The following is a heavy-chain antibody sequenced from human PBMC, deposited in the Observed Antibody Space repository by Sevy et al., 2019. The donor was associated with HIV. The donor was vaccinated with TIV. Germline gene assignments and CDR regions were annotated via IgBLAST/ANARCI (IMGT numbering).Heavy chain of an antibody. V-gene: IGHV3-23*01. Sequence: GVSLRLSCAASGFTFSSYAMSWVRQAPGKGLEWVSAISGSGGSTYYADSVKGRFTISRDNSKNTLYLQMNSLRAEDTAVYYCAKRGYSGYDYEAHYYYMDVWGKGTTVTVSS. D-gene: IGHD5-12*01. J-gene: IGHJ6*03. CDR2: ISGSGGST. CDR1: GFTFSSYA. CDR3: AKRGYSGYDYEAHYYYMDV.